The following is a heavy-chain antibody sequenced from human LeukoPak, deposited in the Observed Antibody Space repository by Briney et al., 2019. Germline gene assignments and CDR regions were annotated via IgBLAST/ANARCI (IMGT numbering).Heavy chain of an antibody. CDR2: INEDGSEK. Sequence: GGSLRLSCAASGFTFSRFWMTWARQAPGKGLEWVANINEDGSEKYYVDSVKGRCTISGDNAKNSLSLQMNSLRAEDMGVYYCARGRGIGAWGQGTTVTVSS. J-gene: IGHJ6*02. CDR1: GFTFSRFW. CDR3: ARGRGIGA. V-gene: IGHV3-7*01.